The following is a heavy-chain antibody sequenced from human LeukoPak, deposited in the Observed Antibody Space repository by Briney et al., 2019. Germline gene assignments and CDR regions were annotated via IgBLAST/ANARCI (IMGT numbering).Heavy chain of an antibody. Sequence: PGGSLRLSCAASGFTFSSYAMSWVRQAPGKGLEWVSAISGSGGSTYYADSAKGRFTISRDNSKNTLYLQMNSLRAEDTAVYYCAKADYDILSGPGYWGQGTLVTVSS. CDR2: ISGSGGST. CDR3: AKADYDILSGPGY. J-gene: IGHJ4*02. CDR1: GFTFSSYA. D-gene: IGHD3-9*01. V-gene: IGHV3-23*01.